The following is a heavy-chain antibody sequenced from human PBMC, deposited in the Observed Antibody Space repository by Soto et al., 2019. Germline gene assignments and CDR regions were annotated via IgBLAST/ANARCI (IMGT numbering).Heavy chain of an antibody. CDR2: IHYNGNT. V-gene: IGHV4-59*12. D-gene: IGHD6-19*01. J-gene: IGHJ4*02. CDR3: ARSFGWYAVDS. CDR1: GDSISSYS. Sequence: PSETLSLTCTVSGDSISSYSWSWIRQPPGKGLEWIGNIHYNGNTKYNPSLKSRVTILLDKSKNQFSLSLSFMTAADTATYYCARSFGWYAVDSWGQGILVTVSS.